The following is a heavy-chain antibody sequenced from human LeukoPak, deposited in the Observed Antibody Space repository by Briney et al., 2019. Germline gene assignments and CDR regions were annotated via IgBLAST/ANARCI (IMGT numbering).Heavy chain of an antibody. CDR3: FRYEETSGRFGDS. CDR2: IKSKLFNSET. V-gene: IGHV3-73*01. CDR1: SFTFYDSA. J-gene: IGHJ4*02. D-gene: IGHD3-16*01. Sequence: GGSLKLSCAASSFTFYDSAIHWVRQAPGKGLEWLGRIKSKLFNSETAYVESVKGRFTIYKDDSKNMAFLAMNNLKTDDTALYYCFRYEETSGRFGDSWGQGALVTVSS.